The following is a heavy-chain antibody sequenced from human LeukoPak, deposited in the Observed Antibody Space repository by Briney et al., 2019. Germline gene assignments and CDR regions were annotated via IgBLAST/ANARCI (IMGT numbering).Heavy chain of an antibody. V-gene: IGHV4-34*01. D-gene: IGHD5-18*01. CDR2: INHSGST. J-gene: IGHJ4*02. CDR3: AKLYSYGTS. Sequence: PSETLSLTCAVYGGSFSGYYWSWIRQPPGKGLEWIGEINHSGSTNYNPSLKSRVTISVDTSKNQFSLKLSSVTAADTAVYYCAKLYSYGTSWGQGTLVTVSS. CDR1: GGSFSGYY.